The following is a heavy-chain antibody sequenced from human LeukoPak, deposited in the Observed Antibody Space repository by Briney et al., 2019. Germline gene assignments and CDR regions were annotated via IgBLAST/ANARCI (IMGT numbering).Heavy chain of an antibody. CDR1: GFTFDDYA. V-gene: IGHV3-9*01. D-gene: IGHD3-10*01. CDR2: ISWNSGSI. CDR3: ATRRPYGSGSYDY. Sequence: PGGSLRLSCVASGFTFDDYAMHWVRQAPGKGLEWVSGISWNSGSIGYADSVKGRFTISRDNAKNSLYLQMNSLRAEDTALYYCATRRPYGSGSYDYWGQGTLVTVSS. J-gene: IGHJ4*02.